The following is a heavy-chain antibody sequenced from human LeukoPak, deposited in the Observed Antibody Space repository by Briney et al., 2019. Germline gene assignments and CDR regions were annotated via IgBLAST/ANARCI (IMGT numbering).Heavy chain of an antibody. V-gene: IGHV3-7*01. CDR1: GFTFSSYW. Sequence: PGGSLRLSCAASGFTFSSYWMSWVRQAPGKGLEWAANIKQDGSEKYYVDSVKGRFTISRDNAKNSLYLQMNSLRAEDTAVYYCAYGIVAAEPAPFDYWGQGTLVTVSS. CDR2: IKQDGSEK. CDR3: AYGIVAAEPAPFDY. D-gene: IGHD6-13*01. J-gene: IGHJ4*02.